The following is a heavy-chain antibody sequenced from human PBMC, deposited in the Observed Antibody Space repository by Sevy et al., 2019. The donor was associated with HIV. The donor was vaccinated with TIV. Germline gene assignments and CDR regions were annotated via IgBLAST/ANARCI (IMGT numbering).Heavy chain of an antibody. J-gene: IGHJ6*02. D-gene: IGHD2-15*01. Sequence: GGSLRLSCAASGLIFSTYTMTWVRQAPGKGLEWVSGISGSGGSTYYADSLKGRFTIFRDNSKNTVYLQMNSLRAEDTAVYYCAKGDRTFYGLDVWGQGTTVTVSS. V-gene: IGHV3-23*01. CDR1: GLIFSTYT. CDR3: AKGDRTFYGLDV. CDR2: ISGSGGST.